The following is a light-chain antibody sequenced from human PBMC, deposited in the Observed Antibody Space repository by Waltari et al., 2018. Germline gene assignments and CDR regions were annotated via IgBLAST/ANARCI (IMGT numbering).Light chain of an antibody. CDR3: QKYDFLPAT. J-gene: IGKJ1*01. CDR2: RPP. Sequence: CRAGQGVGKYLAWEQQRPCQAPRSLLYRPPHRATGIPDRFSGSGYWTDFSLTISRLEPENFAVYYCQKYDFLPATFGQVTTVEIK. V-gene: IGKV3-20*01. CDR1: QGVGKY.